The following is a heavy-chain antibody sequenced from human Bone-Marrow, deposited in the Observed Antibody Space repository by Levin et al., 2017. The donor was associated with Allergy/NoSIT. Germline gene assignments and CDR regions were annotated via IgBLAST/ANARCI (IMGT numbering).Heavy chain of an antibody. CDR2: IIPIFGTA. CDR1: GGTFSSYA. V-gene: IGHV1-69*01. CDR3: ALLTHRATGDKYYYYYYMDV. J-gene: IGHJ6*03. D-gene: IGHD7-27*01. Sequence: KISCQASGGTFSSYAISWVRQAPGQGLEWMGGIIPIFGTANYAQKFQGRVTITADESTSTAYMELSSLRSEDTAVYYCALLTHRATGDKYYYYYYMDVWGKGTTVTVSS.